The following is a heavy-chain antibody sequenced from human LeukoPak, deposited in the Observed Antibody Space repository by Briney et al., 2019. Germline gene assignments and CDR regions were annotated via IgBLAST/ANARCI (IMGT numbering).Heavy chain of an antibody. D-gene: IGHD4-17*01. Sequence: SSVKVSCKASGGTFSSYAISWVRQAPGRGLEWMGGIIPIFGTANYAQKFQGRVTITADESTSTAYMELSSLKSEDTAVYYCAREDGDYVVPYDAFDIWGQGTMVTVSS. V-gene: IGHV1-69*01. CDR3: AREDGDYVVPYDAFDI. CDR1: GGTFSSYA. CDR2: IIPIFGTA. J-gene: IGHJ3*02.